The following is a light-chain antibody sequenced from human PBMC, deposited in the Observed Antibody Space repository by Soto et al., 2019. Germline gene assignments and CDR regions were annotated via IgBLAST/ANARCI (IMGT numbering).Light chain of an antibody. J-gene: IGLJ1*01. Sequence: QSVLTQPPSVSGAPGQRVTISCTGSSSNIGAGYDVHWYQQLPGTAPKLLIYGNSNRPSGVPDRFSGSKSGTSASLAITGLQAEDEAEDDCQSYDSSLSGSNYVFGTGTKLTVL. CDR1: SSNIGAGYD. CDR3: QSYDSSLSGSNYV. CDR2: GNS. V-gene: IGLV1-40*01.